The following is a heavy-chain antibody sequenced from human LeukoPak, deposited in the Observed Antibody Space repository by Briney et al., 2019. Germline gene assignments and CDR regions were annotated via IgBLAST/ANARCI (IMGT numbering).Heavy chain of an antibody. J-gene: IGHJ4*02. CDR2: FDPEDGET. V-gene: IGHV1-24*01. D-gene: IGHD3-3*01. CDR3: ATGLLRFLEWSTRGY. CDR1: GYTLTELS. Sequence: GASVMVSCKVSGYTLTELSMHWVRQAPGKGLEWMGGFDPEDGETIYAQKFQGRVTMTEDTSTDTAYMELSSLRSEDTAVYYCATGLLRFLEWSTRGYWGQGTLVTVSS.